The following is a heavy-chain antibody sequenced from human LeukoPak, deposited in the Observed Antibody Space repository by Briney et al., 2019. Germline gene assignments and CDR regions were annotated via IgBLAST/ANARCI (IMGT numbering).Heavy chain of an antibody. Sequence: ASVKVSCKASGGTFSRYAISWVRQAPGQGLEWMGWISGYNGNTKYGQDFQGRVTMTTDTSTTTAYMELRSLRSADTAVYYCARGGRGGSNHFDYWGQGTLVTVSS. V-gene: IGHV1-18*01. D-gene: IGHD1-26*01. CDR1: GGTFSRYA. CDR2: ISGYNGNT. J-gene: IGHJ4*02. CDR3: ARGGRGGSNHFDY.